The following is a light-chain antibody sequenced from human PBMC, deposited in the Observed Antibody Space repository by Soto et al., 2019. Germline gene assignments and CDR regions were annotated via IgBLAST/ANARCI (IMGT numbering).Light chain of an antibody. CDR3: QQDYNFWT. J-gene: IGKJ1*01. V-gene: IGKV3D-7*01. CDR2: GAA. Sequence: PGARVTLSCSASQIVSSSYLTWYQQKPGEAPRLLIYGAATRATSIPARFSGSGSGTDFTLTISSLQPEDFAVYYCQQDYNFWTFGKGTKVDIK. CDR1: QIVSSSY.